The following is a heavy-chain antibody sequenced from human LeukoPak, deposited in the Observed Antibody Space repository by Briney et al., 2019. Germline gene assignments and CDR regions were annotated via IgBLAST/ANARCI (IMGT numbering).Heavy chain of an antibody. CDR3: ARGSTVAALD. Sequence: TGGSLRLSCAASGFTFSSYEMNWVRQAPGKGLEWVSYISSSGSTIYYADSVKGRFTISRDNPKNTLYLQMNSLRAEDTAVYYCARGSTVAALDWGQGTLVTVSS. CDR2: ISSSGSTI. V-gene: IGHV3-48*03. CDR1: GFTFSSYE. J-gene: IGHJ4*02. D-gene: IGHD4-23*01.